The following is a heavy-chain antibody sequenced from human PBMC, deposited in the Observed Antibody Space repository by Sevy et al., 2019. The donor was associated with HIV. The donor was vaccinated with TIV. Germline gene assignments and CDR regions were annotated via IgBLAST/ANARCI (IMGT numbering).Heavy chain of an antibody. Sequence: GGSLRLSCADSGFTFSSYTMNWVRQAPGKGLEWDSSISSTGNYIYYADSLKRRFSISRDNAKNSLYLQMNSLRAEDTAVYYCARGSHDYGDYDRDVGFDYWGQGTLVTVSS. CDR1: GFTFSSYT. J-gene: IGHJ4*02. D-gene: IGHD4-17*01. CDR3: ARGSHDYGDYDRDVGFDY. CDR2: ISSTGNYI. V-gene: IGHV3-21*01.